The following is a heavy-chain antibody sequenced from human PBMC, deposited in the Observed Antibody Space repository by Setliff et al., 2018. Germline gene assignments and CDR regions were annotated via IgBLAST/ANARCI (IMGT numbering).Heavy chain of an antibody. V-gene: IGHV1-69*13. Sequence: ASVKVSCKASGGTFSSYAISWVRQAPGQGLEWMGGIIPIFGTANYAQKFQGRVTITADESTSTAYMELSSLRSEDTAVYYCARDRKYCSRTSCYIDYWGQGALVTVSS. CDR2: IIPIFGTA. CDR1: GGTFSSYA. J-gene: IGHJ4*02. CDR3: ARDRKYCSRTSCYIDY. D-gene: IGHD2-2*02.